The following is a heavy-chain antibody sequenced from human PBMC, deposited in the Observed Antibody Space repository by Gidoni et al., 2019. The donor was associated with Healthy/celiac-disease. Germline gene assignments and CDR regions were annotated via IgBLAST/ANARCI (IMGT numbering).Heavy chain of an antibody. CDR1: GFTFSSYG. V-gene: IGHV3-30*18. J-gene: IGHJ4*02. D-gene: IGHD6-19*01. CDR3: AKDDAYSSGWYGIVDY. Sequence: QVQLVESGGGVVQPGRSLRLSCAASGFTFSSYGMHWVRQAPGKGLEWVAVISYDGSNKYYADSVKGRFTISRDNSKNTLYLQMNSLRAEDTAVYYCAKDDAYSSGWYGIVDYWGQGTLVTVSS. CDR2: ISYDGSNK.